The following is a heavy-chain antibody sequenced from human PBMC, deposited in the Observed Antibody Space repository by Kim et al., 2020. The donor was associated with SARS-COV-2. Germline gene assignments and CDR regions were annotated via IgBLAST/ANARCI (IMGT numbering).Heavy chain of an antibody. Sequence: GRFTISRDNSKNTLYLQMNSLRAEDTAVYYCAKDRYSYGPYRHHDAFDIWGQGTMVTVSS. CDR3: AKDRYSYGPYRHHDAFDI. V-gene: IGHV3-23*01. D-gene: IGHD5-18*01. J-gene: IGHJ3*02.